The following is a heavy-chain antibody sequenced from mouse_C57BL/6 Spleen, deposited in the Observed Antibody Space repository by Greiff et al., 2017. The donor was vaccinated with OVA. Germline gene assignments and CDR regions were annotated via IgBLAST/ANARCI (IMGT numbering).Heavy chain of an antibody. CDR3: ARGYDYDGFDY. CDR2: INPGSGGT. V-gene: IGHV1-54*01. Sequence: VQLQESGAELVRPGTSVKVSCKASGYAFTNYLIEWVKQRPGQGLEWIGVINPGSGGTNYNEKFKGKATLTADKSSSTAYMQLSSLTSEDSAVYFCARGYDYDGFDYWGQGTTLTVSS. J-gene: IGHJ2*01. CDR1: GYAFTNYL. D-gene: IGHD2-4*01.